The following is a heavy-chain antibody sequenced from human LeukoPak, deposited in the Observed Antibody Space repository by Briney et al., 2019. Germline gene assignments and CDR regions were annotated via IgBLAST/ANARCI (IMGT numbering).Heavy chain of an antibody. CDR2: IHPNSGGT. V-gene: IGHV1-2*02. CDR3: ARLASVPG. J-gene: IGHJ1*01. Sequence: GASVKVSCKASGYTFTGYYLHWVRQAPGQGLEWMGWIHPNSGGTNYAQKFQGRVTMTRDTSISTAYMELSSLRSDDTAVYFCARLASVPGWGLGTLVTVSS. CDR1: GYTFTGYY. D-gene: IGHD6-19*01.